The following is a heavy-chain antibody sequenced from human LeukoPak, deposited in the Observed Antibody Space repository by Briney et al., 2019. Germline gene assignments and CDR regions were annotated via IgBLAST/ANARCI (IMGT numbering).Heavy chain of an antibody. D-gene: IGHD2-15*01. CDR3: ARDWGGYCSGGSCYPGY. V-gene: IGHV3-74*01. CDR2: INSDGSST. CDR1: GFTFSRYW. Sequence: GGSLRLSCAASGFTFSRYWMHWVRQAPGKGLVWVSRINSDGSSTNYADAVKGRFTVSRDNAKNSLYLQMNSLRAEDTAVYYCARDWGGYCSGGSCYPGYWGQGTLVTVSS. J-gene: IGHJ4*02.